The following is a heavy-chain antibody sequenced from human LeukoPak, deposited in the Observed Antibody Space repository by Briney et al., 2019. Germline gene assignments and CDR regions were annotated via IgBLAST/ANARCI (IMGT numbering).Heavy chain of an antibody. D-gene: IGHD6-19*01. CDR1: GFTVGSNY. Sequence: PGGSLRLSCAASGFTVGSNYMSWVRQAPGKGLEWVSVIYSGGSTYYADSVKGRFTISRDNSKNTLYLQMNSLRAEDTAVYYCARGDSSGWYIVSDYYYYGMDVWGQGTTVTVSS. J-gene: IGHJ6*02. CDR3: ARGDSSGWYIVSDYYYYGMDV. CDR2: IYSGGST. V-gene: IGHV3-53*01.